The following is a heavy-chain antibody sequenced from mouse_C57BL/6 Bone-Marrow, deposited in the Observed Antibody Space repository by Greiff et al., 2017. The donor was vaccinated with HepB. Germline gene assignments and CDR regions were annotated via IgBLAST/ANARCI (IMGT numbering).Heavy chain of an antibody. Sequence: VQLVESGAELARPGASVKLSCKASGYTFTSYGISWVKQRTGQGLEWIGEIYPRSGNTYYNEKFKGKATLTADKSSSTAYMELRSLTSEDSAVYFCARVGGYDEDYYAMDYWGQGTSVTVSS. D-gene: IGHD2-2*01. CDR1: GYTFTSYG. CDR2: IYPRSGNT. J-gene: IGHJ4*01. V-gene: IGHV1-81*01. CDR3: ARVGGYDEDYYAMDY.